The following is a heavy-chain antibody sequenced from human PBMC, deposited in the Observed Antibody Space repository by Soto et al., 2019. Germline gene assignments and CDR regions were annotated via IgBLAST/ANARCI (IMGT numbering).Heavy chain of an antibody. CDR3: ARLVDRYDFGDYYMDV. J-gene: IGHJ6*03. Sequence: NPSETLSLTCTVSGGSISSSSYYWGWIRQPPGKGLEWIGSIYYSGSTYYNPSLKSRVTISVDTSKNQFSLKLSSVTAADTAVYYCARLVDRYDFGDYYMDVWGKGTTVTVSS. D-gene: IGHD3-3*01. V-gene: IGHV4-39*01. CDR2: IYYSGST. CDR1: GGSISSSSYY.